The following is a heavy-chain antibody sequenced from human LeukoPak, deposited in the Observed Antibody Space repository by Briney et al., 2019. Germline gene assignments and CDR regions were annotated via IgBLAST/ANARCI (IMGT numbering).Heavy chain of an antibody. V-gene: IGHV4-39*02. D-gene: IGHD4-23*01. CDR2: IHYSGST. CDR3: ARAYGGNGDYYYYMDV. Sequence: SETLSLTCTVSGGSISSVSYYWGWIRQPPGKGLEWIGSIHYSGSTYYNPSLRSRVTISMDTSRNHFSLKLSSVTAADTAVYYCARAYGGNGDYYYYMDVWGKGTTVTVSS. CDR1: GGSISSVSYY. J-gene: IGHJ6*03.